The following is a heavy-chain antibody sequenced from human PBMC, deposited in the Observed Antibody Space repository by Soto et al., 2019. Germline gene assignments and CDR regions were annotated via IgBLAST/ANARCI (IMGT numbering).Heavy chain of an antibody. V-gene: IGHV6-1*01. CDR1: GDSVSSNSAA. J-gene: IGHJ6*02. D-gene: IGHD6-13*01. Sequence: SQTLSLTCXISGDSVSSNSAAWNWIRQSPSRGLEWLGRTYYRSKWYNDYAVSVKSRITINPDTSKNQFSLQLNSVTPEDTAVYYCARGAYSRSWYETYPPYYYYYGMDVWGQGTTVTVSS. CDR2: TYYRSKWYN. CDR3: ARGAYSRSWYETYPPYYYYYGMDV.